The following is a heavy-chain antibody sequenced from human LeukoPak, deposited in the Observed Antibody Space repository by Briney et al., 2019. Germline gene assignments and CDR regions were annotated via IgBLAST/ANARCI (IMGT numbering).Heavy chain of an antibody. D-gene: IGHD3-22*01. CDR3: ARDYYDRSGYY. Sequence: GASVKASCKASGYTFTSYGISWVRQAPGQGLQWMGWISASNGDTKYVQNLQGRVTMTTDTSANTVYMELRSLRSDDTAVYYCARDYYDRSGYYWGQGTLVTVSS. CDR2: ISASNGDT. V-gene: IGHV1-18*01. J-gene: IGHJ4*02. CDR1: GYTFTSYG.